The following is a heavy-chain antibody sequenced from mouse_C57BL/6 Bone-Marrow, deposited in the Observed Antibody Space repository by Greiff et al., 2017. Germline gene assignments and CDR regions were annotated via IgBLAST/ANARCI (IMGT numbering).Heavy chain of an antibody. V-gene: IGHV1-69*01. J-gene: IGHJ2*01. Sequence: QVQLQQPGAELVMPGASVKLSCKASGYTFTSYWMHWVKQRPGQGLEWMGEIDPSDSYTNYNQKFKGKSTLTVDKSSSTAYMQLSSLTSEDTAVYYCAREGDGNCHDYWGQGNTLTVSA. D-gene: IGHD2-1*01. CDR1: GYTFTSYW. CDR3: AREGDGNCHDY. CDR2: IDPSDSYT.